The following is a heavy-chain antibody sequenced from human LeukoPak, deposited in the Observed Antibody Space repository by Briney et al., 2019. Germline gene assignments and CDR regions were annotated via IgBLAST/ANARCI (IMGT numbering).Heavy chain of an antibody. CDR1: GFDFSSYG. D-gene: IGHD3-9*01. J-gene: IGHJ4*02. CDR3: AKGDTYYDLLTCFDF. V-gene: IGHV3-23*01. CDR2: FSASSTST. Sequence: GGSLRLSSAASGFDFSSYGMSSVRQSPGKGLEWVSTFSASSTSTYYADSVKGRFTISRDNSKNTLYLQMNSLRDEDTAVYYCAKGDTYYDLLTCFDFWGPGTLVTVSS.